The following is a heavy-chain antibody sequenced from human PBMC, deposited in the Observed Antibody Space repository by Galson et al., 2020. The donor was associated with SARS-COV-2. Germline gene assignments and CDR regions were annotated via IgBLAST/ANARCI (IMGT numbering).Heavy chain of an antibody. CDR3: ARGNSGFDF. CDR2: MNSDGSTT. D-gene: IGHD6-25*01. J-gene: IGHJ4*02. CDR1: GFTFSSFW. Sequence: GGSLRLSCAASGFTFSSFWMHWVRQAPGKGLVWVSGMNSDGSTTSYADSVKGRFTISRDNAKNTLYLQMTSLSAEDTAVYHCARGNSGFDFWGQGTLVTVSS. V-gene: IGHV3-74*01.